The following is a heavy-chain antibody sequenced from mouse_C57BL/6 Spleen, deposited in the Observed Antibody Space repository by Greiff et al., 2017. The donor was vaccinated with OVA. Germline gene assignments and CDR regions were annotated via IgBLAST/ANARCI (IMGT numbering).Heavy chain of an antibody. J-gene: IGHJ2*01. CDR2: IHPNSGST. D-gene: IGHD2-3*01. CDR3: ARLGYYQVLYFDY. Sequence: QVQLQQPGAELVKPGASVKLSCKASGYTFTSYWMHWVKQRPGQGLEWIGMIHPNSGSTNYNEKFKSKATLTVDKSSSTAYMQLSSLTSEDSAVYYCARLGYYQVLYFDYWGQGTTLTVSS. V-gene: IGHV1-64*01. CDR1: GYTFTSYW.